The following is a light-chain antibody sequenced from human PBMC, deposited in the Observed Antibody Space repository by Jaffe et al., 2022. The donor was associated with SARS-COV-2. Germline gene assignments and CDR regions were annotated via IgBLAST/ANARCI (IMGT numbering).Light chain of an antibody. CDR3: QQYGSSPLT. J-gene: IGKJ4*01. CDR2: DSS. V-gene: IGKV3-20*01. CDR1: QTVRSSY. Sequence: EIVLTQSPGTLSLSPGERAALSCRASQTVRSSYLAWYRQKPGQAPSLLIYDSSRRATGVPDRFSGSGSGTDFTLTISRVETEDFAVYYCQQYGSSPLTFGGGTKLEI.